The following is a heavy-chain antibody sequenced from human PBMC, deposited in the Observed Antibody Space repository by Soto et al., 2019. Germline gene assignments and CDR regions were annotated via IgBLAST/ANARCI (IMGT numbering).Heavy chain of an antibody. CDR3: ARDSRLRWGPTNWFDP. J-gene: IGHJ5*02. D-gene: IGHD4-17*01. CDR2: IYYSGST. Sequence: SETLSLTCTVSGGSISSYYWSWIRQPPGKGLEWIGYIYYSGSTNYNPSLKSRVTISVDTSKNQFSLKLSSVTAADTAVYYCARDSRLRWGPTNWFDPWGQGPLVTV. CDR1: GGSISSYY. V-gene: IGHV4-59*01.